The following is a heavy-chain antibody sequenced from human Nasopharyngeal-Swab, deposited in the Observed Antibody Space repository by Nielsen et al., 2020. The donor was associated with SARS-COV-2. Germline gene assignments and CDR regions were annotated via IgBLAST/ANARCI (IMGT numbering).Heavy chain of an antibody. CDR2: VSGSGGST. D-gene: IGHD6-13*01. V-gene: IGHV3-23*01. Sequence: GGSLRLSCAASGFTFSSYAMSWVRQAPGKGLEWVAAVSGSGGSTYYADSVKGRFTISRENSKNTLYLQMNSLRAEDTDVYYCAKSDSSSLAGDYWGQGTLVTVSS. CDR3: AKSDSSSLAGDY. CDR1: GFTFSSYA. J-gene: IGHJ4*02.